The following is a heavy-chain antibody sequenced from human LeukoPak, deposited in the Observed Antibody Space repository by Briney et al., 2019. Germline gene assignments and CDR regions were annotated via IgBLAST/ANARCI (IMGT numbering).Heavy chain of an antibody. CDR2: IKSETDGGTT. CDR1: GFTFSNAW. D-gene: IGHD1-26*01. Sequence: GGSLRLSCAASGFTFSNAWMSWVRQAPGKGLEWVGRIKSETDGGTTDYAAPVKDRFTTSRDDSKNTLYLQMYSLKTEDTAVYYCTTLSGSSDTWGQGTLVTVSS. V-gene: IGHV3-15*01. CDR3: TTLSGSSDT. J-gene: IGHJ4*02.